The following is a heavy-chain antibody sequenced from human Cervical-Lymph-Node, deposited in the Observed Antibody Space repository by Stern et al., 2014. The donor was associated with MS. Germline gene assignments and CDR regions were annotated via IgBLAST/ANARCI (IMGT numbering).Heavy chain of an antibody. CDR3: ARDLGSSGWYDYYYGMDV. D-gene: IGHD6-19*01. CDR2: ISSSSSYI. CDR1: GFTFSSYS. J-gene: IGHJ6*02. V-gene: IGHV3-21*01. Sequence: EVQLVESGGGLVKPGGSLRLSCAASGFTFSSYSMNWVRQAPGKELEWVSSISSSSSYIYYADSLKGRFTISRDNAKNSLYLQMNSLRAEDTAVYYCARDLGSSGWYDYYYGMDVWGQGTTVTVSS.